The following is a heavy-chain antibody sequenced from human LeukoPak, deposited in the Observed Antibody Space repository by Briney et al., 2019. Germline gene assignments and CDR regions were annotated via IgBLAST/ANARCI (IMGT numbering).Heavy chain of an antibody. D-gene: IGHD2-2*01. V-gene: IGHV1-69*04. J-gene: IGHJ5*02. CDR3: ARDRVVVVPAAGFDP. CDR2: IIPIFGIA. Sequence: SVKVSCKASGGTFSSYAISWVRQAPGQGLEWMGRIIPIFGIANYARKFQGRVTITADKSTSTAYMELSSLRSEGTAVYYCARDRVVVVPAAGFDPWGQGTPVTVSS. CDR1: GGTFSSYA.